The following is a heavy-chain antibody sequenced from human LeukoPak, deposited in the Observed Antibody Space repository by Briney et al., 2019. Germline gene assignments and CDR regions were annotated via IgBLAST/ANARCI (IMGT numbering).Heavy chain of an antibody. V-gene: IGHV1-69*05. Sequence: ASVKVSCKASGGTFSSYAISWVRQAPGQGLEWMGGIIPIFGTANYAQKFQGRVTITTDESTSTAYTELSSLRSEDTAVYYCARGDRQTEYYFDYWGQGTLVTVSS. J-gene: IGHJ4*02. CDR1: GGTFSSYA. CDR2: IIPIFGTA. D-gene: IGHD2-21*02. CDR3: ARGDRQTEYYFDY.